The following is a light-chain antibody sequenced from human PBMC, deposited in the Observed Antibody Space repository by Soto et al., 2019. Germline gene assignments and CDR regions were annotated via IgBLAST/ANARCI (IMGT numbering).Light chain of an antibody. CDR2: AAA. CDR1: QSISSH. Sequence: DIQMTQSPSSLSASVGDRVTITCRASQSISSHLNWYQQKPGKAPKLLIYAAASLRSGVPSRFSGSGSGTDFTLTIGSLQPEDFAAYYCQKSYSTPINFGQGTRLEIK. J-gene: IGKJ5*01. CDR3: QKSYSTPIN. V-gene: IGKV1-39*01.